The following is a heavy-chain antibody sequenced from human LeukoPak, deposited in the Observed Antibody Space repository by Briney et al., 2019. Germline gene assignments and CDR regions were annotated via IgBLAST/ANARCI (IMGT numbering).Heavy chain of an antibody. CDR3: ARGGAGSYYVDFDY. D-gene: IGHD1-26*01. Sequence: PSGTLSLTCAVSGGSISSSNWWSWVRQPPGKGLEWIGEIYHSGSTNYNPSLKSRVTISVDTSKNQFSLKLSSVTAADTAVYYCARGGAGSYYVDFDYWGQGTLVTVSS. J-gene: IGHJ4*02. CDR2: IYHSGST. V-gene: IGHV4-4*02. CDR1: GGSISSSNW.